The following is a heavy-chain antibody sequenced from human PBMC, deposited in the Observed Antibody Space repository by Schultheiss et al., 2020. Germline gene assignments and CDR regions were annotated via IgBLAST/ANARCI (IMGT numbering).Heavy chain of an antibody. CDR3: ASIAVAGKDGMDV. CDR1: GGSISSYY. Sequence: SQTLSLTCTVSGGSISSYYWSWIRQPPGKGLEWIGYIYYSGSTNYNPSLKSRVTISVDTSKNQFSLKLSSVTAADTAVYYCASIAVAGKDGMDVWGQGTTVTVSS. D-gene: IGHD6-19*01. J-gene: IGHJ6*02. V-gene: IGHV4-59*01. CDR2: IYYSGST.